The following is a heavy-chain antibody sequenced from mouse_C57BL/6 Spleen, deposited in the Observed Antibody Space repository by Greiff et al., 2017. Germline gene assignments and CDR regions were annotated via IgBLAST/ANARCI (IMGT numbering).Heavy chain of an antibody. CDR1: GYTFTSYW. Sequence: QVQLQQPGAELVMPGASVKLSCKASGYTFTSYWMHWVKQRPGQGLEWIGEIDPSDSYTNYNQKFKGKSTLTVDKSSNTAYMQLSSLTSEDSAVYYYARRLGTGYWFFDVWGTGTTVTVSS. J-gene: IGHJ1*03. D-gene: IGHD4-1*01. CDR3: ARRLGTGYWFFDV. V-gene: IGHV1-69*01. CDR2: IDPSDSYT.